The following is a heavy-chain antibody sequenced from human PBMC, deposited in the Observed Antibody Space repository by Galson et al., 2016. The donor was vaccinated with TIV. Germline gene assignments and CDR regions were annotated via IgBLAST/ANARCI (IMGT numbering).Heavy chain of an antibody. CDR3: ARDIPEYTMGGLDL. V-gene: IGHV3-66*03. D-gene: IGHD2-21*01. J-gene: IGHJ3*01. Sequence: SLRLSCAASGFSVTTNYMTWVRQAPGKGLEWISVVYRNGNAYCTDSVKGRFTMSRDDFKNTVDLQMDNLRPGDTALYYCARDIPEYTMGGLDLWGQGTMVTVSS. CDR2: VYRNGNA. CDR1: GFSVTTNY.